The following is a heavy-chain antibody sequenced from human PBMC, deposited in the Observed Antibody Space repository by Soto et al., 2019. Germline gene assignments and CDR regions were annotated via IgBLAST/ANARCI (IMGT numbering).Heavy chain of an antibody. CDR1: GGSISGYY. CDR3: GRISPHGDYAY. CDR2: IYSGNT. Sequence: SETLSLTCTISGGSISGYYWTWIRQSPGKGLEYIGYIYSGNTNYNPSLNSRVTISVDTSKNQFSLKLSSVTAADTAVYYCGRISPHGDYAYWGQGTFVTVSS. D-gene: IGHD4-17*01. J-gene: IGHJ4*02. V-gene: IGHV4-59*08.